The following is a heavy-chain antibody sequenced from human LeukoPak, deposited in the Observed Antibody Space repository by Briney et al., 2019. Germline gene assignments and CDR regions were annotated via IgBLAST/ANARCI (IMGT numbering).Heavy chain of an antibody. CDR1: GFTFSSYW. V-gene: IGHV3-74*01. D-gene: IGHD5-18*01. CDR2: INSDGSST. CDR3: ARDFIRGYSYGYDY. J-gene: IGHJ4*02. Sequence: GGSLRLSCAASGFTFSSYWMHWVRHAPGKGLAWFSRINSDGSSTSYADSVKGQFTISRDNAKNTLYLQMNSLRAEDTAVYYCARDFIRGYSYGYDYWGQGTLVTVSS.